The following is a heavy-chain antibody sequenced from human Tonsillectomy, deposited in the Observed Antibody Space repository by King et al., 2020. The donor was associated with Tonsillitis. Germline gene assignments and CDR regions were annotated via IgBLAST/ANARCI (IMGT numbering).Heavy chain of an antibody. CDR1: GYTFTNYG. V-gene: IGHV1-18*01. CDR2: ISTYNGNT. Sequence: QLVQSGTEVKKPGASVKVSCKPSGYTFTNYGISWVRQAPGQGLEWMGWISTYNGNTNCAQKVQGRVTMTTDTSTSTAYMELRSLKSDDTAVYYCARARDSSGYYSDYWGQGTLVTVSS. CDR3: ARARDSSGYYSDY. J-gene: IGHJ4*02. D-gene: IGHD3-22*01.